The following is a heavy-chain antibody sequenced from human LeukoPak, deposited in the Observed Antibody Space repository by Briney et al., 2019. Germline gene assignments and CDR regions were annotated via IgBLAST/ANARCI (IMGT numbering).Heavy chain of an antibody. CDR2: MYLSGTT. D-gene: IGHD3-22*01. J-gene: IGHJ4*02. V-gene: IGHV4-4*02. CDR1: GDSINSLDL. Sequence: MASETLSLTCTVSGDSINSLDLWSWVRQPPGKGLEWIGEMYLSGTTRSNPSVKSRVTISIDKSKNQFFLNLSSVTAADTAVYYCAGLVGRYSSGLYYYYFDYWGQGTLVTVSS. CDR3: AGLVGRYSSGLYYYYFDY.